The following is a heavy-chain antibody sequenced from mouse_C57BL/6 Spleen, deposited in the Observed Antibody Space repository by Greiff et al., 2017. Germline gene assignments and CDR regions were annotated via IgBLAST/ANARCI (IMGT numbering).Heavy chain of an antibody. J-gene: IGHJ3*01. Sequence: QVQLQQSGAELVKPGASVKISCKASGYAFSSYWMNWVKQRPGKGLEWIGQIYPGDGDTNYNGKFKGKATLTADKSSSTAYMQLSSLTSADSAVYFFSRSDGYPAWFAYWGQGTLVTVSA. V-gene: IGHV1-80*01. CDR2: IYPGDGDT. D-gene: IGHD2-3*01. CDR1: GYAFSSYW. CDR3: SRSDGYPAWFAY.